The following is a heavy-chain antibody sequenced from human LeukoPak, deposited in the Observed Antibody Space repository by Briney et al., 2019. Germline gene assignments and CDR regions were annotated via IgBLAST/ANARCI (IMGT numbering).Heavy chain of an antibody. CDR1: GFTFGHYW. CDR2: MKEDGSQE. D-gene: IGHD2-15*01. V-gene: IGHV3-7*03. J-gene: IGHJ4*02. CDR3: AKDRIVVVPASDY. Sequence: GGSLRLSCAASGFTFGHYWMTWVRQAPGKGLEWVANMKEDGSQETYVDSVKGRFTISRDNSKNTLYLQMNSLRAEDTAVYFCAKDRIVVVPASDYWGQGTLVSVSS.